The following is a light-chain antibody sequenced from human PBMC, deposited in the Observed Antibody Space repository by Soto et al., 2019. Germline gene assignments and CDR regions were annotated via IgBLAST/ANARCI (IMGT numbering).Light chain of an antibody. CDR2: EVG. J-gene: IGLJ2*01. CDR1: SSDVGGYKF. V-gene: IGLV2-14*01. Sequence: QSVLTQPASVSGSPGQSITISCTGTSSDVGGYKFVSWYQHHPGKAPKLMIYEVGNRPSGISNRFSGSKSGDTASLTISGLQAEDEADYSCSSYTATSSYVLFGGGTKLTVL. CDR3: SSYTATSSYVL.